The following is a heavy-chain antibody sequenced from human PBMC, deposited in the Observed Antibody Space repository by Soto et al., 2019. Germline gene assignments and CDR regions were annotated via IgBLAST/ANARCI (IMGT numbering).Heavy chain of an antibody. CDR3: ARAAMGGSSWPFDY. J-gene: IGHJ4*02. CDR1: GGSISSNW. D-gene: IGHD6-13*01. Sequence: SETLSLTCTVSGGSISSNWWSWVRQPPGKGLEWIGEIYHSGSTNYNPSLKSRVTISVDKSKNQFSLKLSSVTAADTAVYYCARAAMGGSSWPFDYWGQGTLVTVSS. CDR2: IYHSGST. V-gene: IGHV4-4*02.